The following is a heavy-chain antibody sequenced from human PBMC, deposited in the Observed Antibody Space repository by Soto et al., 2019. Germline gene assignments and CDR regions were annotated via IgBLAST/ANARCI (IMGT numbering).Heavy chain of an antibody. Sequence: QVQLVQSGAEVKKPGSSVKVSCKASGGTFSNYGINWVRQAPGQGLEWMGGIIPIFGTANYAQKFQGKVTITADKSTSTAYMELSSLRSEDTAISYCASCVISVARNWFDPWGQGTLVTVSS. D-gene: IGHD2-21*01. J-gene: IGHJ5*02. V-gene: IGHV1-69*14. CDR1: GGTFSNYG. CDR2: IIPIFGTA. CDR3: ASCVISVARNWFDP.